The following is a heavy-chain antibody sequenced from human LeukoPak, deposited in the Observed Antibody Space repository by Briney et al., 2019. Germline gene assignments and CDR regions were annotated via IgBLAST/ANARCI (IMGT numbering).Heavy chain of an antibody. D-gene: IGHD2-15*01. Sequence: GGSLTLSCAASGFTLSSYAMSWVRQGPGKGLEWVSAISVSGNTYHADSVKGRFTISRDSYKNTLYLQMNSLRAEDAAVYYCAKAPVTTCSGAYCYPFDYWGQGTLVTVSS. CDR2: ISVSGNT. CDR1: GFTLSSYA. CDR3: AKAPVTTCSGAYCYPFDY. V-gene: IGHV3-23*01. J-gene: IGHJ4*02.